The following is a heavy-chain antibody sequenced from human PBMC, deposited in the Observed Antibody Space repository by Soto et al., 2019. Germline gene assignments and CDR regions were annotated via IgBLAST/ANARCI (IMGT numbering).Heavy chain of an antibody. CDR1: GFTFSSYA. CDR2: ISSNGGST. D-gene: IGHD3-3*01. V-gene: IGHV3-64D*06. J-gene: IGHJ4*02. CDR3: VKSIRFLESPRHFDS. Sequence: GWYLRLSCPASGFTFSSYAMHWVRQAPGKGLEYVSAISSNGGSTYYADSVKGRFTISRDNSKNTLYLQMSSLRAEDTAVYYCVKSIRFLESPRHFDSWGQGPLVSVPP.